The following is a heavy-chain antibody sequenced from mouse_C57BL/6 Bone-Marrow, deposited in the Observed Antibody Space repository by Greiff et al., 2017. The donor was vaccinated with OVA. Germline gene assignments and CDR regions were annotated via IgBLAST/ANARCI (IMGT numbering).Heavy chain of an antibody. CDR2: ISSGGSYP. V-gene: IGHV5-6*02. Sequence: EVKLMESGGDLVKPGGSLKLSCAASGFTFSSYGMSWVRQTPDKRLEWVATISSGGSYPYYPDSVKGRFTISRDNAKNTLYLQMSSLKSEDTAMYYCARRRYYDYWGQGTTLTVSS. J-gene: IGHJ2*01. CDR3: ARRRYYDY. CDR1: GFTFSSYG. D-gene: IGHD2-3*01.